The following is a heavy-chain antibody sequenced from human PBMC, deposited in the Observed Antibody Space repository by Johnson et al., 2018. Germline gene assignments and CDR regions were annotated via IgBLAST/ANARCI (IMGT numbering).Heavy chain of an antibody. J-gene: IGHJ3*01. CDR2: IKEDGSEK. V-gene: IGHV3-7*01. Sequence: EQLVEYGGGLVQHGGSLRLPCAASGFSFNSYWMSWVRQTPGKGLEWVAAIKEDGSEKSYVDSVKGRFTISRDNAKNSLYLQMNSLRVEDTAVYYCSSLRRSEPFNSWGQGTMVTVSS. CDR3: SSLRRSEPFNS. CDR1: GFSFNSYW. D-gene: IGHD1-14*01.